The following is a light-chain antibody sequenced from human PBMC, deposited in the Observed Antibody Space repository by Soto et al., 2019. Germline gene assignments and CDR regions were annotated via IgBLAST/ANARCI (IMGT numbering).Light chain of an antibody. CDR1: QSVSSY. CDR2: DAS. V-gene: IGKV3-11*01. J-gene: IGKJ3*01. CDR3: QQRSNWPLGGNT. Sequence: EIVLTQSPATLSLSPGERATLSCRASQSVSSYLAWYQQKPGQAPRLLIYDASNRATGIPSRFSSSGSGTDFTLTISSREPEDCAVYYCQQRSNWPLGGNTFGPGTKVDIK.